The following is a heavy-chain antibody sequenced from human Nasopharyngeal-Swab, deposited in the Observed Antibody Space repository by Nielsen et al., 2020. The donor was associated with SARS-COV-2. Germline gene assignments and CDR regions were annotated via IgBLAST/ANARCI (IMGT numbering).Heavy chain of an antibody. CDR3: ATGHLPLAYYDSSAHGWY. CDR2: FDPEDGET. D-gene: IGHD3-22*01. V-gene: IGHV1-24*01. Sequence: ASVKVSCKVSGYTLTGLSMHWVRQAPGKGLEWMGGFDPEDGETIYAQKFQGRVTMTEDTSTDTAYMELSSLRSEDTAVYYCATGHLPLAYYDSSAHGWYWGQGTLVTVSS. J-gene: IGHJ4*02. CDR1: GYTLTGLS.